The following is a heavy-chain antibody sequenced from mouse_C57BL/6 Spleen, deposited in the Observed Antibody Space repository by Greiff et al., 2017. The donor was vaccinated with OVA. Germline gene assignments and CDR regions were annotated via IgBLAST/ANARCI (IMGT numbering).Heavy chain of an antibody. CDR1: GYSITSGYY. CDR3: ARRPYYAMDY. J-gene: IGHJ4*01. Sequence: VQLQQSGPGLVKPSQSLSLTCSVTGYSITSGYYWNWIRQFPGNKLEWMGYISYDGSNNYNPSLKNRISITRDTSKNQFFLKLNSVTTEDTATYYCARRPYYAMDYWGQGTSVTVSS. V-gene: IGHV3-6*01. CDR2: ISYDGSN.